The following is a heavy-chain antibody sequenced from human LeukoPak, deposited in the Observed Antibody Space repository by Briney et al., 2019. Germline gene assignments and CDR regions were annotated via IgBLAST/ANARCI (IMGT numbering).Heavy chain of an antibody. J-gene: IGHJ3*02. Sequence: SQTLSLTCTVSGGSISSGGYYWSWIRQPPGKGLEWIGYIYHSGSTYYNPSLKSRVTISVDRSKNQFSLKLSSVTAADTAVYYCARDDDSAAFDIWGQGTMVTVSS. CDR2: IYHSGST. CDR1: GGSISSGGYY. D-gene: IGHD3-10*01. CDR3: ARDDDSAAFDI. V-gene: IGHV4-30-2*01.